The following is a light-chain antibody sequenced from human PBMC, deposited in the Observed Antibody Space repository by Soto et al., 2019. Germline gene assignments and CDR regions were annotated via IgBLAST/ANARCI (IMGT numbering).Light chain of an antibody. J-gene: IGLJ7*01. CDR3: QSADSSGTYAV. V-gene: IGLV3-25*02. Sequence: SYELTQPPSVSVSPGQTARITCSGDALPKQYAYWYQRKPGQAPVLVIYKDSERPSGIPERFSGSSSGTTVTLTISGVQAEDEADYYCQSADSSGTYAVFGGGTQLTVL. CDR2: KDS. CDR1: ALPKQY.